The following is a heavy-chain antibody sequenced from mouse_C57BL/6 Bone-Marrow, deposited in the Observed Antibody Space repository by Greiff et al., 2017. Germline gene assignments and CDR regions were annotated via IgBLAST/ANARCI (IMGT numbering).Heavy chain of an antibody. D-gene: IGHD2-5*01. V-gene: IGHV1-81*01. CDR3: ARWGSNYVDGYFDV. CDR1: GYTFTSYG. Sequence: QVQLQQSGAELARPGASVKLSCKASGYTFTSYGISWVKQRTGQGLEWIGEIYPRSGNTYYNEKFKGKATLTADKSSSTAYMELRSLTSEDSAVYFCARWGSNYVDGYFDVWGTGTTVTVSS. J-gene: IGHJ1*03. CDR2: IYPRSGNT.